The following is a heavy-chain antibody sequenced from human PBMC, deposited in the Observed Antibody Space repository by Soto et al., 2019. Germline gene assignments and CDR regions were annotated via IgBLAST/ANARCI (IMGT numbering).Heavy chain of an antibody. Sequence: SETLSLTCTVSGDSISSGNKYWSWIRQPPGKGLEWIGYIFSSGTTYYNPSLKSQLTMSLDASQNQFSLKLNSLTDADTAVYFCARVPSPFDYYYAMDVWGQGTTVTVS. CDR1: GDSISSGNKY. D-gene: IGHD3-16*01. CDR2: IFSSGTT. V-gene: IGHV4-30-4*01. CDR3: ARVPSPFDYYYAMDV. J-gene: IGHJ6*02.